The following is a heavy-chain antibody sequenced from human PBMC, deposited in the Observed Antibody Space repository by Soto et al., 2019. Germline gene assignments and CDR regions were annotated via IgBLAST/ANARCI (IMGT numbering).Heavy chain of an antibody. CDR3: ARDPAPLTTGWSDP. V-gene: IGHV1-18*01. D-gene: IGHD3-22*01. Sequence: ASVKVSCKASGYTFTSYGISWVRQAPGQGLEWMGWISAYNGNTNYAQKLQGRVTMTTDTSTSTAYMELRSLRSDDTAVYYCARDPAPLTTGWSDPWGQGTLVTVSS. CDR1: GYTFTSYG. J-gene: IGHJ5*02. CDR2: ISAYNGNT.